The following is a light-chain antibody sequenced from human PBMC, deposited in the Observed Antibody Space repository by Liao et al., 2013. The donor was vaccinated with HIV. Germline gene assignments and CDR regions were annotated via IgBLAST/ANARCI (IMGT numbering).Light chain of an antibody. Sequence: SYELTQPPSVSVSPGQTATISCSGDKLGHKYVCWYQQRPGQSPVLVMYQDDKRPSGIPERFSGSNSGNTATLTISRVEAGDEADYYCQVWDSSSDHPVFGGGTKLTVL. V-gene: IGLV3-1*01. CDR2: QDD. CDR3: QVWDSSSDHPV. J-gene: IGLJ3*02. CDR1: KLGHKY.